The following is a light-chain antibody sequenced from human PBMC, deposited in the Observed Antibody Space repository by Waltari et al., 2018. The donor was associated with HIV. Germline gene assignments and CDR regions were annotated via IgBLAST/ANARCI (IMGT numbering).Light chain of an antibody. CDR3: SSYAGSSNVV. V-gene: IGLV2-8*01. CDR1: RSDVGGYNY. CDR2: EIS. Sequence: QSALTQPPSASGSPGQSVTISCTGTRSDVGGYNYVSWYQHHPGKAPKLMIYEISKRPSGVPDRFSGSKSGNTASLTVSGLQAEDEADYYCSSYAGSSNVVFGGGTKLTVL. J-gene: IGLJ2*01.